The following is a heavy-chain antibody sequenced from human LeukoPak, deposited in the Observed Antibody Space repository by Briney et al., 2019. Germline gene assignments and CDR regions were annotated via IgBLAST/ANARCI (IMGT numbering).Heavy chain of an antibody. CDR2: FDPEDGET. CDR1: GYTLTELS. Sequence: ASVKVSCKVSGYTLTELSMHWVRQAPGKGLEWMGGFDPEDGETIYAQKYQGRVTMTEDTSTDTAYMELSSLRSEDTAVYYCATKAHYYDSSGYYHTLLQHWGQGTLVTVSS. V-gene: IGHV1-24*01. J-gene: IGHJ1*01. CDR3: ATKAHYYDSSGYYHTLLQH. D-gene: IGHD3-22*01.